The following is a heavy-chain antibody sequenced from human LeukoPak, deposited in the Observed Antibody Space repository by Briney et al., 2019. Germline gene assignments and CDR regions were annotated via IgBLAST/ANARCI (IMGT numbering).Heavy chain of an antibody. CDR3: ATDRRSQWLVQDY. CDR2: ISGSGGST. V-gene: IGHV3-23*01. Sequence: GGSLRLSCAASGFTFSSYAMSWVRQAPGKGLEWVSAISGSGGSTYYADSVKGRFTISRDNSKNTLYLQMNSLRAEDTAVYYCATDRRSQWLVQDYWGQGTLVTVSS. CDR1: GFTFSSYA. J-gene: IGHJ4*02. D-gene: IGHD6-19*01.